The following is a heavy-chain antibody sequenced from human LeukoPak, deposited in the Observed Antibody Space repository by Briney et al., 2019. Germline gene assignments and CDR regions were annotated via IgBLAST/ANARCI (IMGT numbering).Heavy chain of an antibody. CDR2: IKQDGSDK. CDR3: AKSPTDFWSGFDY. D-gene: IGHD3-3*01. CDR1: GFTFTKYW. Sequence: GGSLRLSCAASGFTFTKYWMTWVRQAPGKGLEWVGNIKQDGSDKNYMDSVKGRFTISRDNTKNSVYLQMSSLRAEDTAVYYCAKSPTDFWSGFDYWGQGTLVTVSS. V-gene: IGHV3-7*01. J-gene: IGHJ4*02.